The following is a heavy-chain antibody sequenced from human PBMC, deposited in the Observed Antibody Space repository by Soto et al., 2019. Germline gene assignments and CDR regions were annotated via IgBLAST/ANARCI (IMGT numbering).Heavy chain of an antibody. CDR2: IYTSGST. Sequence: PSETLSLTCTVSGGSISSYYWSWIRQPAGRGLEWIGRIYTSGSTNYNPSLKSRVTMSVDTSKNQFSLKLSSVTAADTSVYYCARSGIWFGRTDYWGHVHLVTVSS. D-gene: IGHD3-10*01. CDR3: ARSGIWFGRTDY. J-gene: IGHJ4*01. V-gene: IGHV4-4*07. CDR1: GGSISSYY.